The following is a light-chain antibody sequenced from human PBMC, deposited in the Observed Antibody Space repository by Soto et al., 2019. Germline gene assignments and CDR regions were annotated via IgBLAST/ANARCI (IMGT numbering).Light chain of an antibody. V-gene: IGKV4-1*01. Sequence: EIVMTQSPDSLAVSLGERATINCKSSQSVLYNSKNKNYLAWYQQKPGQPPKLLIYWASTRESGVPDRFSGSGSGTDFTLTISSLQAEDVAVYYCQQDYSSRTFGQGTKVEIK. CDR1: QSVLYNSKNKNY. J-gene: IGKJ1*01. CDR2: WAS. CDR3: QQDYSSRT.